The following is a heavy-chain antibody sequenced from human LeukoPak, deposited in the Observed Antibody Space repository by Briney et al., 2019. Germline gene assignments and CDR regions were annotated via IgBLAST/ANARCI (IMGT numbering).Heavy chain of an antibody. Sequence: SETLSLTCNVSGGSISSGGYYWSWIRQPPGKGLEWIGYIYHSGSTYYNPSLKSRVTISVDRSKNQFSLKLSSVTAADTAVYYCARDYGGNSGWFDPWGQGTLVTVSS. V-gene: IGHV4-30-2*01. CDR1: GGSISSGGYY. D-gene: IGHD4-23*01. J-gene: IGHJ5*02. CDR3: ARDYGGNSGWFDP. CDR2: IYHSGST.